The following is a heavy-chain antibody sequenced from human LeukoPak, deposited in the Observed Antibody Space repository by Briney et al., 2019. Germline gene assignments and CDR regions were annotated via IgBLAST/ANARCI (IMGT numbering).Heavy chain of an antibody. CDR3: ARRNYDSSGYYYFDY. J-gene: IGHJ4*02. D-gene: IGHD3-22*01. CDR1: GGSISSYY. Sequence: SETLSLTCTVSGGSISSYYWSWIRQPAGKGLEWTGRIYTSGSTNYNPSLKSRVTMSVDTSKNQFSLKLSSVTAADTAVYYCARRNYDSSGYYYFDYWGQGTLVTVSS. V-gene: IGHV4-4*07. CDR2: IYTSGST.